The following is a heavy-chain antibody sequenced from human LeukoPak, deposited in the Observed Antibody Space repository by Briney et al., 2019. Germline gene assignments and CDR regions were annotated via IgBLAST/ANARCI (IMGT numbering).Heavy chain of an antibody. CDR3: AKDKSAGADTGSSFYY. CDR2: IKRDGSEK. CDR1: GFTFSNYW. Sequence: GGSLRLSCAVSGFTFSNYWMTWARQAPGKGLEWVASIKRDGSEKYYVDFVKGRFTVSRDNAKKSLYLQMNNLRAEDTAIYYCAKDKSAGADTGSSFYYWGQGVLVTVSS. V-gene: IGHV3-7*03. D-gene: IGHD3-10*01. J-gene: IGHJ4*02.